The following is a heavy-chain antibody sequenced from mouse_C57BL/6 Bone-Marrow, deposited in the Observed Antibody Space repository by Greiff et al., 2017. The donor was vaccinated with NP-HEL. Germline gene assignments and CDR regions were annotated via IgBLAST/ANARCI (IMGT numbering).Heavy chain of an antibody. CDR3: ARGWFAY. Sequence: VQLKQSGPELVKPGASVKISCKASGYSFTGYYMNRVKQSPEKSLEWIGEINPSTGGTTYNQKFKAKATLTVDKSSSTAYMQLKSLTSEDSAVYYCARGWFAYWGQGTLVTVSA. CDR2: INPSTGGT. V-gene: IGHV1-42*01. J-gene: IGHJ3*01. CDR1: GYSFTGYY.